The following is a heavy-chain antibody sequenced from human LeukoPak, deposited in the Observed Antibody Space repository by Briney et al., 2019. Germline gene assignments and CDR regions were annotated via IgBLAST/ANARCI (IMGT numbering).Heavy chain of an antibody. CDR2: IKTDGSEK. CDR1: GFKFRPYW. Sequence: GGSLRLSCVAYGFKFRPYWMMWVRQTPGKGLEWVANIKTDGSEKTYVNSVKGRFSISRDNAKNSLYLQMTGLRVEVSAVYYCAKGLCNFDCWGQATLVTVSS. V-gene: IGHV3-7*03. CDR3: AKGLCNFDC. D-gene: IGHD2/OR15-2a*01. J-gene: IGHJ4*02.